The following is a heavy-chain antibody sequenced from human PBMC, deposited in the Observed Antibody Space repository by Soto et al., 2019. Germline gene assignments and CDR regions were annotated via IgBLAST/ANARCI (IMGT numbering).Heavy chain of an antibody. V-gene: IGHV1-69*02. Sequence: QVQLVQSGAEVKKPGSSVKVSCKASGGTFSSYTISWVRQAPGQGLEWMGRIIPILGIANYAQKFQGRVTITADKSTSTAYMELSSLRSEDTAVYYCARSGIAAAGTESFDIWGQGTMVTVSS. CDR1: GGTFSSYT. CDR3: ARSGIAAAGTESFDI. CDR2: IIPILGIA. D-gene: IGHD6-13*01. J-gene: IGHJ3*02.